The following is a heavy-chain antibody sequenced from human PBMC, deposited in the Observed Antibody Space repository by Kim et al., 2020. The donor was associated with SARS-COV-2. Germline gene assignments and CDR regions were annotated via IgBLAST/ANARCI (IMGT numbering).Heavy chain of an antibody. CDR3: AASEIVVPARNWFDP. CDR1: GFTFTSSA. J-gene: IGHJ5*02. CDR2: IVVGSGNT. V-gene: IGHV1-58*01. D-gene: IGHD2-2*01. Sequence: SVKVSCKASGFTFTSSAVQWVRQARGQRLEWIAWIVVGSGNTNYAQKFQERVTITRDMSTSTAYMELSSLRSEDTAVYYCAASEIVVPARNWFDPWGQGTLVTVSS.